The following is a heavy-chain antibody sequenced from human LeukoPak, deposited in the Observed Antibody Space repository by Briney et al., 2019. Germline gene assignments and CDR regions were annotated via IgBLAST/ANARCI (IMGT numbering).Heavy chain of an antibody. CDR3: ARPSAVAGTPFY. CDR1: GFTFSSYA. Sequence: GGSLRLSCAASGFTFSSYAMHWVRQAPGKGLEWVAVISYDGSNKYYADSVKGRFTISRDNSKNTLYMQMNSLRAEDTAVYYCARPSAVAGTPFYWGQGTLVTVSS. D-gene: IGHD6-19*01. CDR2: ISYDGSNK. V-gene: IGHV3-30-3*01. J-gene: IGHJ4*02.